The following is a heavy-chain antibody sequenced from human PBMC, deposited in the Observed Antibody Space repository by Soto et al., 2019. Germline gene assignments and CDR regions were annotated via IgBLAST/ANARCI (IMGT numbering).Heavy chain of an antibody. D-gene: IGHD3-3*01. CDR2: IYYSGST. V-gene: IGHV4-31*03. J-gene: IGHJ4*02. CDR3: AGTLRSLEWQYYFDY. CDR1: GGSISSGGYY. Sequence: QVQLQESGPGLVKPSQTLSLTCTVSGGSISSGGYYWSWIRQHPGKGLEWIGYIYYSGSTYYNPSLKSRVTISLDTSKNQFSLKLSSVTAADTAVYYCAGTLRSLEWQYYFDYWGQGTLVTVSS.